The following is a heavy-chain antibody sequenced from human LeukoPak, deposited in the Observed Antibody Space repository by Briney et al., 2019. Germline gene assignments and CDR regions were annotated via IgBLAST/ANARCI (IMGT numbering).Heavy chain of an antibody. V-gene: IGHV3-7*01. CDR2: IKQDGSQK. Sequence: PGGSLRLSCAASGFTFSSYWMSCVRQAPGKGLEWVANIKQDGSQKYYVDSVKGRFTISRDNAKNSLYLQMNSLRAEDTAVYYCARDLRNGYGYLELGYWGQGTLVTVSS. CDR3: ARDLRNGYGYLELGY. CDR1: GFTFSSYW. J-gene: IGHJ4*02. D-gene: IGHD5-18*01.